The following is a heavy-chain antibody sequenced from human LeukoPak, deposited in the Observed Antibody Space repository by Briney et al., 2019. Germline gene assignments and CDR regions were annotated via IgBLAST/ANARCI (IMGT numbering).Heavy chain of an antibody. D-gene: IGHD5-12*01. J-gene: IGHJ4*02. Sequence: SQTLSLTCTVSGGSISSGGYYWSWIRQRPGKGLEWIGYIYYSGSTYYNPSLKSRVTISVDTSKNQFSLKLSSVTAADTAVYYCARGIPDSGYVPHWGQGTLVTVSS. CDR3: ARGIPDSGYVPH. CDR2: IYYSGST. CDR1: GGSISSGGYY. V-gene: IGHV4-31*03.